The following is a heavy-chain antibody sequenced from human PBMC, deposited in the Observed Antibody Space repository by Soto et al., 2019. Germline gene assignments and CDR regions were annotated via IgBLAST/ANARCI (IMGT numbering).Heavy chain of an antibody. V-gene: IGHV3-23*01. Sequence: GGSRRLSCIASGFTFSSYAVHCVRQAPGKGLEWVSSISGSGDSTYYADSVKGRFTISRDNSKNTLYLQMSSPSAEDRAVYYCAEGRKYCSSSSCYNWLDSWGQGTPVTVSS. J-gene: IGHJ5*01. D-gene: IGHD2-2*01. CDR1: GFTFSSYA. CDR2: ISGSGDST. CDR3: AEGRKYCSSSSCYNWLDS.